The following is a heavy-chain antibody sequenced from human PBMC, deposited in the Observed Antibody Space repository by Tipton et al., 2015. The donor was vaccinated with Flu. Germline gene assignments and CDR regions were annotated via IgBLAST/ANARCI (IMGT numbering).Heavy chain of an antibody. CDR3: ARDSISRRTYYFDY. Sequence: SLRLSCAASGFTVSDNYMSWVRQAPGKGLEWVSVIYTGGITYTAHSVKGRFSISRDNSKNTLYLQMNSLRVEDTAVYYCARDSISRRTYYFDYWGQGTLVTVSS. J-gene: IGHJ4*02. CDR2: IYTGGIT. V-gene: IGHV3-53*01. CDR1: GFTVSDNY. D-gene: IGHD2/OR15-2a*01.